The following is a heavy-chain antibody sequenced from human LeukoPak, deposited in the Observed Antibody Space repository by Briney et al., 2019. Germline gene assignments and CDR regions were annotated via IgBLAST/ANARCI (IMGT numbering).Heavy chain of an antibody. CDR3: ARGIPYSSSWYYALGSFDS. CDR2: IYHSGST. D-gene: IGHD6-13*01. CDR1: GGSISSSNW. V-gene: IGHV4-4*02. Sequence: SGTLSLTCAVSGGSISSSNWWSWVRQPPGKGLEWIGEIYHSGSTNYNPSLKSRVTISVDKSKNQFSLKLSSVTAADTAVYYCARGIPYSSSWYYALGSFDSWGQGTLVTVSS. J-gene: IGHJ5*01.